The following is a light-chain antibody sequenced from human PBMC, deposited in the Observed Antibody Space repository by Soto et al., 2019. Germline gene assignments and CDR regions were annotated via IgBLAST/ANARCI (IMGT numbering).Light chain of an antibody. CDR2: DAS. Sequence: DIQMTQSPSTLSASVRYRFTITCRASQSISSWLAWYQQKPGKAPKLLIYDASSLESGVPSRFSGSGSGTEFTLTISSPQPDDFATYYCQQYNSMWTFGQGTKVDI. V-gene: IGKV1-5*01. CDR3: QQYNSMWT. J-gene: IGKJ1*01. CDR1: QSISSW.